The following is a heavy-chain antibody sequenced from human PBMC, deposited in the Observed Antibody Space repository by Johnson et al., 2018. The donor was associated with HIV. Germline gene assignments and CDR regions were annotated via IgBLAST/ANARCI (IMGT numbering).Heavy chain of an antibody. V-gene: IGHV3-33*08. Sequence: QVQLVESAGGLVQPGRSLRLSCAASGFTFDDYGMHWVRQAPGKGLEWVAFIRYDGSYKYYVDSVKGRVIISRDSSKNTLYLQMNSLRVEDTAVYYCARALSRFGVSDAFDVWGQGTMVTVSS. CDR1: GFTFDDYG. D-gene: IGHD3-10*01. CDR3: ARALSRFGVSDAFDV. CDR2: IRYDGSYK. J-gene: IGHJ3*01.